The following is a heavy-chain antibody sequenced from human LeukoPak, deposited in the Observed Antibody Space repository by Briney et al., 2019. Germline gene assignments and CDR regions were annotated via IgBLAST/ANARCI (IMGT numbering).Heavy chain of an antibody. Sequence: PSETLSLTCTVSGGSISSYYWSWIRQPPGKGLEWIGYIYYSGSTNYNPSLKSRVTISVDTSKNQFSLKLSSVTAADTAVYYCARATIYCSGGSCYYYYFDYWGQGTLVTVSS. CDR3: ARATIYCSGGSCYYYYFDY. CDR2: IYYSGST. J-gene: IGHJ4*02. D-gene: IGHD2-15*01. V-gene: IGHV4-59*01. CDR1: GGSISSYY.